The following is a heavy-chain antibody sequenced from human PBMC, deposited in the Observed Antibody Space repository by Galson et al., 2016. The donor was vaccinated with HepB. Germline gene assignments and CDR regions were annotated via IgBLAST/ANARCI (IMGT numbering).Heavy chain of an antibody. CDR2: VSPNGGEE. Sequence: SLRLSCAASGFTFTNYWMNWVRQTPGKGLEWVANVSPNGGEEYYVDSVKGRFTISRDNAGTSLFLQMDSLRVDDTAVYYCAATTVGSGGTRRFDHWGHRILVTVSS. CDR1: GFTFTNYW. CDR3: AATTVGSGGTRRFDH. V-gene: IGHV3-7*02. D-gene: IGHD4-11*01. J-gene: IGHJ4*01.